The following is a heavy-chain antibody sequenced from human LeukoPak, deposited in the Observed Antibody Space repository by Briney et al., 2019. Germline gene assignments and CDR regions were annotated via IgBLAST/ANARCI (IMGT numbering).Heavy chain of an antibody. CDR1: SGSFSGYY. D-gene: IGHD3-3*01. V-gene: IGHV4-34*01. Sequence: SETLSLTCAVYSGSFSGYYWSWIRQPPGKGLEWIGEINHSGSTNYNPSLKSRVTISVDTSKNQFSLKLSSVTAADTAVYYCARATGDTIFGAPFFDYWGQGTLVTVSS. CDR3: ARATGDTIFGAPFFDY. CDR2: INHSGST. J-gene: IGHJ4*02.